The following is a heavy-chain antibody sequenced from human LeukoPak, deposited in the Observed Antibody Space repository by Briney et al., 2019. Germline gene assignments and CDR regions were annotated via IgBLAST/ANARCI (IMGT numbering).Heavy chain of an antibody. V-gene: IGHV1-46*01. D-gene: IGHD3-22*01. Sequence: ASVKVSFKASGYTFTSYYMHRVRQAPGQGLEWMGIINPSGGSINYAQKFQGRVTMTRDTSTSTVYMELSSLRSEDTAVYYCARDGWFYYDSSDYSGFDYWGQGTLVTVSS. CDR3: ARDGWFYYDSSDYSGFDY. J-gene: IGHJ4*02. CDR1: GYTFTSYY. CDR2: INPSGGSI.